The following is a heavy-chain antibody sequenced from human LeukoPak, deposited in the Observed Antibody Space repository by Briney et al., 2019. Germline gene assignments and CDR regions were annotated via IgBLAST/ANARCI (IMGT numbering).Heavy chain of an antibody. CDR2: IYYSGST. Sequence: PSETLSLTCTFSGGSISSYYWSWIRQPPGKGLEWIGYIYYSGSTNYNPSLKSRVTISVDTSKNQFSLKLTSVTAADTAVYYCARVKGDSYDDALDIWGQGTMVTFSS. CDR3: ARVKGDSYDDALDI. V-gene: IGHV4-59*01. CDR1: GGSISSYY. D-gene: IGHD2-21*02. J-gene: IGHJ3*02.